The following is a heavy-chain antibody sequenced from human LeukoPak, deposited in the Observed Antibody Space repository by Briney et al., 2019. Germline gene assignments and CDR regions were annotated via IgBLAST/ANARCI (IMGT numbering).Heavy chain of an antibody. CDR2: INTNTGNP. V-gene: IGHV7-4-1*02. J-gene: IGHJ3*02. D-gene: IGHD3-3*01. CDR3: ARSDVLRFLEWLSAPDAFDI. CDR1: GYTFTGYY. Sequence: ASVKVSCKASGYTFTGYYMHWVRQAPGQGLEWMGWINTNTGNPTYAQGFTGRFVFSLDTSVSTAYLQISSLKAEDTAVYYCARSDVLRFLEWLSAPDAFDIWGQGTMVTVSS.